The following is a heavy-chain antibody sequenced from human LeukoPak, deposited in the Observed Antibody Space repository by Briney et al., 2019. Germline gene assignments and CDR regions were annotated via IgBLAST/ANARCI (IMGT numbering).Heavy chain of an antibody. J-gene: IGHJ5*02. CDR3: AKDGCSGGRCYSGWFDP. V-gene: IGHV3-23*01. CDR2: ISGSGGST. Sequence: PGGSLRLSCAASGFTFSSYAMSWVRQAPGKGLEWVSGISGSGGSTYYADSVKGRFTISRDNSKNTLYLQMNSLRAEDTAVYYCAKDGCSGGRCYSGWFDPWGQGTLVTVSS. D-gene: IGHD2-15*01. CDR1: GFTFSSYA.